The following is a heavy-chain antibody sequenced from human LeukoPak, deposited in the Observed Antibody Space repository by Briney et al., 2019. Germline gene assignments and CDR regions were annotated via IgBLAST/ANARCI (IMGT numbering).Heavy chain of an antibody. D-gene: IGHD3-22*01. Sequence: SQTLSLTCTVSGGSISSGDYYWSWIRQPPGKGLEWIGYIYYSGSTYYNPSLKSRVTISVDTSKNQFSLKLSSVTAADTAAYYCASHDTYYYDSSGYLQHWGQGTLVTVSS. CDR3: ASHDTYYYDSSGYLQH. V-gene: IGHV4-30-4*01. J-gene: IGHJ1*01. CDR1: GGSISSGDYY. CDR2: IYYSGST.